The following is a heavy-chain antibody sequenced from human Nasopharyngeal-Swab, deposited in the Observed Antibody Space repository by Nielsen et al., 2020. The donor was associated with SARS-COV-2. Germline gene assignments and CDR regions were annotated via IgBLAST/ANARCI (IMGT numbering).Heavy chain of an antibody. V-gene: IGHV3-23*01. CDR1: GSSFSRYA. Sequence: RGSLRLSCAASGSSFSRYAMNWVRQAPGKGLEWVSGISASGGSTDQADSVKGRFTISRDNSKNTLYLQMNSLRAEDTAVYYCATELVVAAGGSYYYYGMDVWGQGTTVTVSS. CDR2: ISASGGST. CDR3: ATELVVAAGGSYYYYGMDV. J-gene: IGHJ6*02. D-gene: IGHD2-15*01.